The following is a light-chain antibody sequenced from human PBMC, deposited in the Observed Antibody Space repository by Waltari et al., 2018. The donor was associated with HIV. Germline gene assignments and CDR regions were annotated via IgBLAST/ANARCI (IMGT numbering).Light chain of an antibody. Sequence: QSALTQPHSASGSPGQSVPISCTGTSSEVGGYNDVTWSQLHPGKAPKLLIYEVSKRPSGVPDRFSCSKSGNTASLTVSGLQSEDEADYFCASYAGSTNVFGTGTKVTVL. CDR1: SSEVGGYND. CDR2: EVS. CDR3: ASYAGSTNV. J-gene: IGLJ1*01. V-gene: IGLV2-8*01.